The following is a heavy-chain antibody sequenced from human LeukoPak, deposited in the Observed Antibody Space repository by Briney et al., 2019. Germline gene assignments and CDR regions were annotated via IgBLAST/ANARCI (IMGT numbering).Heavy chain of an antibody. Sequence: TSETLSLTCTVSGGSISSGSYYWSWIRQPAGKGLEWIGRIYTSGSTNYNPSLKSRVTISVDTSKNQFSLKLSSVTAADTAVYYCAIQRWLQSDVDYWGQGTLVTVSS. CDR1: GGSISSGSYY. J-gene: IGHJ4*02. CDR3: AIQRWLQSDVDY. D-gene: IGHD5-24*01. V-gene: IGHV4-61*02. CDR2: IYTSGST.